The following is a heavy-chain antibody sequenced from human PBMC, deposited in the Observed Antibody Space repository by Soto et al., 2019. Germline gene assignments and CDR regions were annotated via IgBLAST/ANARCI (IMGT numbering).Heavy chain of an antibody. D-gene: IGHD5-18*01. Sequence: ASVKVSCKASGYTFTTYALHWVRQAPGQRLEWMGWINAGSADIKYSQKFQGRVTITRDTSASTVYMELSSLRSEDTAVYYCASVGRRGYRYGTFDYWGQGTLGTVS. CDR2: INAGSADI. CDR1: GYTFTTYA. CDR3: ASVGRRGYRYGTFDY. J-gene: IGHJ4*02. V-gene: IGHV1-3*01.